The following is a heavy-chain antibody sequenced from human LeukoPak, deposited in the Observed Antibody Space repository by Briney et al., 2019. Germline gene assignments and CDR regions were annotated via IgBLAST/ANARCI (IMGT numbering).Heavy chain of an antibody. D-gene: IGHD3-9*01. CDR2: INGDGRTT. CDR1: GFTFGKYW. Sequence: GGSLRLSCVASGFTFGKYWMSWVRQAPGKGLEYVSVINGDGRTTYYADSVKGRFTISRDNSRTTLYLQMSSLRAEDTAVYYCVGDQVDDTGYLRWGQGTRVTVSA. V-gene: IGHV3-64D*06. J-gene: IGHJ4*02. CDR3: VGDQVDDTGYLR.